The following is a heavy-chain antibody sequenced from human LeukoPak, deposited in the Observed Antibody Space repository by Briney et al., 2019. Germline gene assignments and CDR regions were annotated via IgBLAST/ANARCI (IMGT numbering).Heavy chain of an antibody. CDR2: INPDSGGT. V-gene: IGHV1-2*02. J-gene: IGHJ4*02. Sequence: ASVKVSCKGSGYIFTGHLIHWVRQAPGQGLEWMGWINPDSGGTNYAQKFQGRVTVTRDTSINTAYMDLRWLRSDDTGIYYCVRGGSRYCSGTSCPLFDFWGQGTLVTVSS. D-gene: IGHD2-2*01. CDR1: GYIFTGHL. CDR3: VRGGSRYCSGTSCPLFDF.